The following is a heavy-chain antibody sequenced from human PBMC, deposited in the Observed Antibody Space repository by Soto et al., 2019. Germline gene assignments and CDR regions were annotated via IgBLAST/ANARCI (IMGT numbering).Heavy chain of an antibody. V-gene: IGHV4-30-4*08. J-gene: IGHJ6*02. Sequence: LSLTCTLSGGSLSSDFLHWTWVRQSPGKGLEWVGYIHHSGSILYNPSLKSRLTISVDTSKNQFSLHLTSVTAADTAVYFCAREDDGGDSLDVWGQGTTVTVSS. D-gene: IGHD2-21*02. CDR1: GGSLSSDFLH. CDR2: IHHSGSI. CDR3: AREDDGGDSLDV.